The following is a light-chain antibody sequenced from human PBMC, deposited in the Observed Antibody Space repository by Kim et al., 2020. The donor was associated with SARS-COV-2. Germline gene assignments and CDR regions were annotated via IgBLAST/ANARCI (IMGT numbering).Light chain of an antibody. CDR3: QQSYSTPFT. V-gene: IGKV1-39*01. Sequence: ITSYSNWYQQKPGKAPKLLISAASSLQSGVPSRFSGSGSGTDFTLTISSLQPEDFATYYCQQSYSTPFTFGGGTKLEI. CDR1: ITSY. J-gene: IGKJ4*01. CDR2: AAS.